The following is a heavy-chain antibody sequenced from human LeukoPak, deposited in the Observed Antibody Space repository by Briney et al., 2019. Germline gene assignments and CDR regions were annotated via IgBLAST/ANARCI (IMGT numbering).Heavy chain of an antibody. Sequence: PGGSLRLSCTASGFTFGDYAMTWVRQAPGKGLEWVGFIRSQIYGGTPEYAASVKGRFTISRDDSEGVAYLQMNSVKTEDAAVYYCTRDQTPYYWGQGALVTVSS. CDR1: GFTFGDYA. V-gene: IGHV3-49*04. CDR2: IRSQIYGGTP. J-gene: IGHJ4*02. CDR3: TRDQTPYY.